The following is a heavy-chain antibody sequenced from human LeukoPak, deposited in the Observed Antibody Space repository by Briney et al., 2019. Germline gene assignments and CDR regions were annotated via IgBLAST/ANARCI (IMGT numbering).Heavy chain of an antibody. CDR2: ISWNSGSI. Sequence: PGRSLRLSCAASGFIFEDYAMHWVRHAPGKGLEWVSGISWNSGSIGYADSVKGRFTISRDNAKNSLYLQMNSLRAEDTALYYCAKDKISGWYSGGGVFDPWGQGTLVTVSS. CDR1: GFIFEDYA. D-gene: IGHD6-13*01. V-gene: IGHV3-9*01. J-gene: IGHJ5*02. CDR3: AKDKISGWYSGGGVFDP.